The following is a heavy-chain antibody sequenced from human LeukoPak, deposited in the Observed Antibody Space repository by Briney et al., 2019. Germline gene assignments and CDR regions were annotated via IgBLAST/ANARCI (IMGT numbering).Heavy chain of an antibody. V-gene: IGHV3-74*01. CDR1: GFTFSSYW. Sequence: PGGSLRLSCEVSGFTFSSYWMHWVRQAPGKGLVWISRINVDGGTTDYADSVRGRFTISRDNAKNTLYLQMNNLRAEDTAVYYCARDMTGPLDYWGQGTLVTASS. J-gene: IGHJ4*02. D-gene: IGHD1-20*01. CDR3: ARDMTGPLDY. CDR2: INVDGGTT.